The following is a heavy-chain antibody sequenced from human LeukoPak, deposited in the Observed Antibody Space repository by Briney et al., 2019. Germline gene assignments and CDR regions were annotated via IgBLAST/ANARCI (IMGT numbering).Heavy chain of an antibody. CDR2: INPNSGVT. D-gene: IGHD6-13*01. CDR1: GYTFTGYY. CDR3: AISAAAINYFDS. Sequence: ASVKVSCKASGYTFTGYYMHWVRQAPGQGLEWMGWINPNSGVTNYPQKFQGRVTMTRDTSISTVYMELSSLRSDDTAVYYCAISAAAINYFDSWGQATLVTVSS. J-gene: IGHJ4*02. V-gene: IGHV1-2*02.